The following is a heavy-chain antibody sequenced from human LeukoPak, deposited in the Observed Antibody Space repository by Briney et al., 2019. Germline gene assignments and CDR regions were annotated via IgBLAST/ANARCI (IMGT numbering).Heavy chain of an antibody. CDR1: GGSISSSNW. D-gene: IGHD3-9*01. J-gene: IGHJ4*02. CDR3: ARHVDVLRYFDWLNYYFDY. Sequence: PSETLSLTCAVSGGSISSSNWWSWVRQPPGKGLEWIGEIYHSGSTNYNPSLKSRVTISVDTSKNQFSLKLSSVTAADTAVYYCARHVDVLRYFDWLNYYFDYWGQGTLVTVSS. V-gene: IGHV4-4*02. CDR2: IYHSGST.